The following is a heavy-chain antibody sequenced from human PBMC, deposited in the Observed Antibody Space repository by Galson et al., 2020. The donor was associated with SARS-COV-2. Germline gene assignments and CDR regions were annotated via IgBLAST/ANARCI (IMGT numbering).Heavy chain of an antibody. CDR2: IYYSGTT. Sequence: TLSLTCTVSGGSTSTGDYYWSWIRESPGKGLEWIGYIYYSGTTYYNPSLKSRVTISLDTSRNQFSLKLTSVTAADTAVYYCARDGSDCSSNSCAYQIWGQGTMVTVSS. CDR3: ARDGSDCSSNSCAYQI. CDR1: GGSTSTGDYY. J-gene: IGHJ3*02. D-gene: IGHD2-2*01. V-gene: IGHV4-30-4*01.